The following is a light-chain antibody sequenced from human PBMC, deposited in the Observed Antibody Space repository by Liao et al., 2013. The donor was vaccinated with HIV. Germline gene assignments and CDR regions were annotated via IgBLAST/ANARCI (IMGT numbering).Light chain of an antibody. CDR2: QDT. V-gene: IGLV3-1*01. CDR3: QAWDNFVL. CDR1: KLGDKY. J-gene: IGLJ2*01. Sequence: SYEVTQPPSVSVSLGQTARITCSGDKLGDKYVCWYQQKPGQSPVLVIYQDTERPSGIPERFSGSNSGNTATLTISGTQAMDEADYYCQAWDNFVLFGGGTKLTVL.